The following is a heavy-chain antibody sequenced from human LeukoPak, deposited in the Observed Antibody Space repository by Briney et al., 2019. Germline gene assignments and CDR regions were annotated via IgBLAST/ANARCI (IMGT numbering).Heavy chain of an antibody. CDR3: ARGRWLPWYFDY. CDR1: GGTFSSYA. V-gene: IGHV1-69*05. J-gene: IGHJ4*02. Sequence: SVKVSCKASGGTFSSYAISWVRQAPRQGLEWMGGIIPIFGTANYAQKFQGRVTITTDESTSTAYMELSSLRPEDTAVYYCARGRWLPWYFDYWGQGTLVTVSS. D-gene: IGHD5-24*01. CDR2: IIPIFGTA.